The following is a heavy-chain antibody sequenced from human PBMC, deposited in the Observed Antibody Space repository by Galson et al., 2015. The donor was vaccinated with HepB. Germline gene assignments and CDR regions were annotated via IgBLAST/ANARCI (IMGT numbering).Heavy chain of an antibody. CDR1: GFTFRSYA. D-gene: IGHD1-14*01. J-gene: IGHJ4*02. Sequence: SLRLSCAASGFTFRSYAMSWVRPAPGKGLEWVSAISGSGCSIYYADSVKGRFTISRDKSKNTLYLQMNSLRAEYTTVYYCAKEAGRSKPFDYWGQGTQVTVSS. CDR2: ISGSGCSI. V-gene: IGHV3-23*01. CDR3: AKEAGRSKPFDY.